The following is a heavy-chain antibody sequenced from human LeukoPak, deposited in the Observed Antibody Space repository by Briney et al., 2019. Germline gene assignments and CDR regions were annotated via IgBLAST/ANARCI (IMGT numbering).Heavy chain of an antibody. CDR2: IWYGGSNK. D-gene: IGHD2-2*02. V-gene: IGHV3-33*01. Sequence: GGSLRLSCAASGFTFSSYGMHWVRQAPGKGLEWVAVIWYGGSNKYYADSVKGRFTISRDNSKNTLYLQMNSLRAEDTAVYYCARYCSSTSCYSPPFYYYYYMDVWGKGTTVTVSS. CDR1: GFTFSSYG. CDR3: ARYCSSTSCYSPPFYYYYYMDV. J-gene: IGHJ6*03.